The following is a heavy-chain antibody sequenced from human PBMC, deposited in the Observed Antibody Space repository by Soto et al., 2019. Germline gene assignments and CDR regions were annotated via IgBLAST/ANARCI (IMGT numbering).Heavy chain of an antibody. CDR2: ISYGGTT. CDR1: GGSMNSGGYC. CDR3: SRGILV. Sequence: QVQLQESGPGLVKPSQTLSLTCTVSGGSMNSGGYCWNWIRQHPGEGLEWIGCISYGGTTSYNPSLKSRVTISVDTSKNQFSLKLSSVPAADTAVYYCSRGILVWGQGTLITVSS. J-gene: IGHJ4*02. V-gene: IGHV4-31*03. D-gene: IGHD2-15*01.